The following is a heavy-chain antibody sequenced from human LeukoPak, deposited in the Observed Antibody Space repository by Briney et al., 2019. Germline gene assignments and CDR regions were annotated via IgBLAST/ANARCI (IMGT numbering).Heavy chain of an antibody. Sequence: SETLSLTCTVSGGSISSTYWSWIRQPPGKGLEWIGYIYTSGTTNFNPSLKSRVTISVDTSKNQFSLKLTSVTAADTAVYYCARHRRIAARPIDAFDIWGQGTMVTVSS. D-gene: IGHD6-6*01. J-gene: IGHJ3*02. CDR1: GGSISSTY. CDR3: ARHRRIAARPIDAFDI. V-gene: IGHV4-4*09. CDR2: IYTSGTT.